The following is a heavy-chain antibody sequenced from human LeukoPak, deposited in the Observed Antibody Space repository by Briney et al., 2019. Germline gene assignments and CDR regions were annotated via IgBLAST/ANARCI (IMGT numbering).Heavy chain of an antibody. J-gene: IGHJ4*02. V-gene: IGHV4-59*08. CDR3: ARHLPVAGYPYFDY. CDR1: GVSISPYY. Sequence: SSETLSLTCTVSGVSISPYYWSWIRQPPGKTLEWVGYIYFNGSTNYNPSLKSRLAISLHTSKNQFSLNLSAVTAADTAVYYCARHLPVAGYPYFDYWGQGALVTVSS. D-gene: IGHD6-19*01. CDR2: IYFNGST.